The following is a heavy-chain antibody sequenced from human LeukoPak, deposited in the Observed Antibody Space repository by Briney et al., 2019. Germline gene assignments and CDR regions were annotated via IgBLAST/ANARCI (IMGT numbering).Heavy chain of an antibody. D-gene: IGHD5-18*01. J-gene: IGHJ6*03. CDR1: GFTFSSYS. V-gene: IGHV3-21*01. CDR2: ISSSSSYI. CDR3: ARRAGSYDYYYYMDV. Sequence: GGSLRLSCAASGFTFSSYSMNWVRQAPGKGLEWVSSISSSSSYIYYADSVKGRFTISRDNAKNSLYLQMNSLRAEDTAVYYCARRAGSYDYYYYMDVWAKGPRSPSP.